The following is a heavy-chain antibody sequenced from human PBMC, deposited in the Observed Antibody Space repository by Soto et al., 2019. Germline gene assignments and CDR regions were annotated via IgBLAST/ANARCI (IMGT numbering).Heavy chain of an antibody. CDR3: ARDVGSGWTGSDKYFQH. V-gene: IGHV4-4*02. CDR1: GGSISSSNW. Sequence: SETLSLTCAVSGGSISSSNWWSWVRQPPGKGLEWIGEIYHSGSTNYNPSLKSRVTISVDKSKNQFSLKLSSVTAADTAVYYCARDVGSGWTGSDKYFQHWGQGTLVTVSS. D-gene: IGHD6-19*01. J-gene: IGHJ1*01. CDR2: IYHSGST.